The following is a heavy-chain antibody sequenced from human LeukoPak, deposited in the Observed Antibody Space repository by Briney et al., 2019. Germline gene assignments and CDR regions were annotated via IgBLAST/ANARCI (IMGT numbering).Heavy chain of an antibody. J-gene: IGHJ4*02. CDR2: IYYSGTT. Sequence: SETLSLTCTVSGGSISSGGYYWSWIRQYPGKGLEWIGYIYYSGTTYYNPSLKSRVTMSVDTSKNQFSLKLISVTAADTAVYYCARDVTGGSYFDYWGQGTLVTVSS. V-gene: IGHV4-31*03. D-gene: IGHD1-26*01. CDR3: ARDVTGGSYFDY. CDR1: GGSISSGGYY.